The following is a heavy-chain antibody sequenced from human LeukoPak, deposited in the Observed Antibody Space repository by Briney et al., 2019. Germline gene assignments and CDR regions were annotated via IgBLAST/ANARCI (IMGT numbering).Heavy chain of an antibody. V-gene: IGHV4-34*01. CDR1: GGSFSGYY. J-gene: IGHJ4*02. D-gene: IGHD1-1*01. CDR2: INHSGST. Sequence: SETLSLTCAVYGGSFSGYYWSWIRQPPGKGLEWIGEINHSGSTNYNPSLKSRVTISVDTSKNQFSLKLSSVTAADTAVYYCARDGGRTGILDYWGQGTLVTVSS. CDR3: ARDGGRTGILDY.